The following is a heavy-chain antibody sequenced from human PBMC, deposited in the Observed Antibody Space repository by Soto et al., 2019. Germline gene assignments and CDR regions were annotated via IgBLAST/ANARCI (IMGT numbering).Heavy chain of an antibody. D-gene: IGHD6-6*01. V-gene: IGHV1-46*01. CDR1: GYTFTSYY. CDR2: INPSGGST. CDR3: ARDRYSSSSDYYYGMDV. J-gene: IGHJ6*02. Sequence: ASVKVSCKASGYTFTSYYMHWVRQAPGQGLEWMGIINPSGGSTSYAQKFQGRVTMTRDTSTSTVYMELSSLRSEDTAVYYCARDRYSSSSDYYYGMDVWGQGTTVTVSS.